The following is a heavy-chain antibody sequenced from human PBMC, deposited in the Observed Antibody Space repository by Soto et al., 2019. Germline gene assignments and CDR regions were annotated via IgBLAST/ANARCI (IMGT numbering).Heavy chain of an antibody. D-gene: IGHD3-22*01. J-gene: IGHJ1*01. CDR1: GGTFSNYA. CDR3: TSGYFYASTGYYPAEYFQH. CDR2: IIPIFGTA. Sequence: QVQLVQSGAEVKKPGSSVKVSCRASGGTFSNYAISWVRQAPGQGLEWMGGIIPIFGTANYAQKFQGRVTITADESTTTAYMELSSLRSEDTAIYYCTSGYFYASTGYYPAEYFQHWGQGTRVTVSS. V-gene: IGHV1-69*01.